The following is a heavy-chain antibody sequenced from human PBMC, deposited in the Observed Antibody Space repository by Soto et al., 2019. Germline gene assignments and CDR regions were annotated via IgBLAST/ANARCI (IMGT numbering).Heavy chain of an antibody. CDR2: IHSGGGT. CDR1: GFTVISSY. CDR3: ARSSGGSYHSHAFDI. D-gene: IGHD3-16*02. Sequence: GSLRLSCAASGFTVISSYMNWFRQAPGKGLEWVSIIHSGGGTHYADSVKGRFTISRDNSKNTLYLQMNSLRAEDTAVYYCARSSGGSYHSHAFDIWGQGTMVTVSS. V-gene: IGHV3-53*01. J-gene: IGHJ3*02.